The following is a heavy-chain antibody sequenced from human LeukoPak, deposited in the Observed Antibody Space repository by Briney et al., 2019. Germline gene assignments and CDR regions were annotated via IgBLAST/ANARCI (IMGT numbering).Heavy chain of an antibody. V-gene: IGHV3-21*01. CDR2: IRGDSSQI. D-gene: IGHD3-3*01. J-gene: IGHJ4*02. Sequence: GGSLRLSCAASGFTFSSYSLNWVRQAPGKGLEWVSSIRGDSSQIYYADSVKGRFTISRGNAKKSLYLQMNSLRAEDTAVYYCARDRDAEWPLRILDYWGQGTLVTVSS. CDR3: ARDRDAEWPLRILDY. CDR1: GFTFSSYS.